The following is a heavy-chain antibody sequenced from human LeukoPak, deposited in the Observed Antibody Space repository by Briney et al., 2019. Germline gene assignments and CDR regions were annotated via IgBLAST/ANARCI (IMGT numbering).Heavy chain of an antibody. V-gene: IGHV1-2*02. CDR3: VREDVYFDY. Sequence: ASLKVSCKHSRYTFTVYYMQCVRQAPGQGLECMGWINTNMGGTNYAQKFRGGVTLTTETTINTPYIWLSRLRSDDTAAYFCVREDVYFDYWGQGTLVTVSS. J-gene: IGHJ4*02. CDR2: INTNMGGT. CDR1: RYTFTVYY.